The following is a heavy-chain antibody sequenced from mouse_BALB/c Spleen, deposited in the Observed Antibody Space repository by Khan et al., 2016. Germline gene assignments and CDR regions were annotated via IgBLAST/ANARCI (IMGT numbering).Heavy chain of an antibody. J-gene: IGHJ4*01. CDR3: ASHRFPYYYAMDY. Sequence: QVQLQQSGPGLVQPSQSLSITCTVSGFSLTSYGVHWVRQSPGKGLEWLGVIWRGGSTDYNAAFISRLSISKDNSKSQVFFKMNSLQANDTTIYYCASHRFPYYYAMDYWGQGTSVTVSS. CDR1: GFSLTSYG. CDR2: IWRGGST. V-gene: IGHV2-2*02. D-gene: IGHD2-14*01.